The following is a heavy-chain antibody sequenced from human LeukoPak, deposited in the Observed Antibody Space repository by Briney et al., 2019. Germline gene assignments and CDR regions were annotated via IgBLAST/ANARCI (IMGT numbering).Heavy chain of an antibody. CDR2: INWNGGST. D-gene: IGHD3-10*01. CDR3: ARDIGYYYGSGSSLSGY. CDR1: GFTFSTYA. Sequence: GGSLRLSCAASGFTFSTYAMSWVRQAPGQGLEWVSGINWNGGSTGYADSVKGRFTISRDNAKNSLYLQMNSLRAEDTALYYCARDIGYYYGSGSSLSGYWGQGTLVTVFS. J-gene: IGHJ4*02. V-gene: IGHV3-20*04.